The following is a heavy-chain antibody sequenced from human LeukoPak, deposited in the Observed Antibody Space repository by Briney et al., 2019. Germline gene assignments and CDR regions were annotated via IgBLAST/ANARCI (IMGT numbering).Heavy chain of an antibody. CDR2: ISGSGGST. CDR3: AREVTMIVFSVQGGWFDP. D-gene: IGHD3-22*01. CDR1: GFTFSSYA. Sequence: GGSLRLSCAASGFTFSSYAMSWVRQAPGKGLEWVSAISGSGGSTYYADSVKGRFTISRDNSKNTLYLQMNSLRAEDTAVYYCAREVTMIVFSVQGGWFDPWGQGTLVTVSS. J-gene: IGHJ5*02. V-gene: IGHV3-23*01.